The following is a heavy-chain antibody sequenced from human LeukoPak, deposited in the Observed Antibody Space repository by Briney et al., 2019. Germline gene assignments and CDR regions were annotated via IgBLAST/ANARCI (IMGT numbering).Heavy chain of an antibody. D-gene: IGHD2-15*01. CDR2: INPNSGDT. CDR3: ARDRVGYCSGGSCYPNWFDP. Sequence: GASVKVSCKASGYTFTGYYMHWVRQAPGQGLEWMGWINPNSGDTNCAQKFQGRVTMTRDTSISTAYMELSRLRSDDTAVYYCARDRVGYCSGGSCYPNWFDPWGQGTLVTVSS. CDR1: GYTFTGYY. V-gene: IGHV1-2*02. J-gene: IGHJ5*02.